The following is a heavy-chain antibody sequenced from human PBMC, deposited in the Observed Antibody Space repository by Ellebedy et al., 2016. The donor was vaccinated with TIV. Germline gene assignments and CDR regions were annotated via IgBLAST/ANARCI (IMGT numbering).Heavy chain of an antibody. Sequence: AASVKVSCKASGGTFSSYAMSWVRQAPGQGLEWMGWISPNGGVTHYAQKFQGRVSMTGDTSISTAYLELSRLTSDDTAVYYCATAATFIERGRADYWGQGTLVTVSS. CDR2: ISPNGGVT. V-gene: IGHV1-2*02. CDR3: ATAATFIERGRADY. D-gene: IGHD1-1*01. CDR1: GGTFSSYA. J-gene: IGHJ4*02.